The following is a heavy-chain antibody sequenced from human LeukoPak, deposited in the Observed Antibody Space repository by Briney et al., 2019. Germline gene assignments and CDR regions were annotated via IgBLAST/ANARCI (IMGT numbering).Heavy chain of an antibody. J-gene: IGHJ3*02. D-gene: IGHD1-20*01. V-gene: IGHV1-46*01. CDR1: GYTFTSYY. CDR2: INPSGGST. CDR3: ARGQYNWNDKFDAFDI. Sequence: ASVKVSCKASGYTFTSYYMHWVRQAPGQGLEWMGIINPSGGSTSYAQKFQGRVTMTRDTSTSTVYMELSSLRSEDTAVYYCARGQYNWNDKFDAFDIWGQGTMATVSS.